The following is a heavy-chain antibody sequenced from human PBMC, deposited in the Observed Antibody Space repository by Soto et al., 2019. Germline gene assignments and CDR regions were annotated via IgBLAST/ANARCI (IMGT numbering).Heavy chain of an antibody. Sequence: AALRLSYAAPGFTFSRSPMTRVRQDPRKGLEWVSAISGSGGSTYYADPVKGRFTISRDNSKNTLYLQMNSLRAEDTAVYYCAKTPDILTGYYNWFAPWGQGTLVTVSS. CDR2: ISGSGGST. V-gene: IGHV3-23*01. J-gene: IGHJ5*02. CDR1: GFTFSRSP. D-gene: IGHD3-9*01. CDR3: AKTPDILTGYYNWFAP.